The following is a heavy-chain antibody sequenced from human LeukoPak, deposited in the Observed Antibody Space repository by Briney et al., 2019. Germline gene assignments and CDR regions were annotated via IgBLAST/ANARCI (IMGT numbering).Heavy chain of an antibody. CDR1: GGSISSYY. CDR3: ARTPAAFYYYYYYMDV. V-gene: IGHV4-59*12. CDR2: IYYSGST. J-gene: IGHJ6*03. Sequence: PSETLSLTCTVFGGSISSYYWSWIRQPPGKGLEWIGSIYYSGSTYYNPSLKSRVTISVDTSKNQFSLKLSSVTAADTAVYYCARTPAAFYYYYYYMDVWGKGTTVTVSS. D-gene: IGHD2-2*01.